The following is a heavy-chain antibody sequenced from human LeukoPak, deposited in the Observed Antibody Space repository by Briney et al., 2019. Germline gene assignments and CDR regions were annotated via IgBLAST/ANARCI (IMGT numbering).Heavy chain of an antibody. J-gene: IGHJ4*02. CDR3: AKQLGYCSDGSCYFPY. D-gene: IGHD2-15*01. Sequence: GGSLRLSCAASGFTFSSSAMSWVRQAPGKGLEWVSAISNNGGYTYYADSVQGRFTISRDNSKSMLCLQMNSLRAEDTTVYYCAKQLGYCSDGSCYFPYWGQGTLVTVSS. CDR2: ISNNGGYT. V-gene: IGHV3-23*01. CDR1: GFTFSSSA.